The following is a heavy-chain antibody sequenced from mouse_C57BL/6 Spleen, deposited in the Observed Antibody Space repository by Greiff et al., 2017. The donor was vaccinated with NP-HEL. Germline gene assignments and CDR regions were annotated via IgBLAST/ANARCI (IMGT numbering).Heavy chain of an antibody. CDR1: GYAFSSSW. J-gene: IGHJ2*01. CDR3: ARSGYDGVLDY. D-gene: IGHD2-2*01. CDR2: IYPGDGDT. Sequence: VQLQESGPELVKPGASVKISCKASGYAFSSSWMNWVKQRPGKGLEWIGRIYPGDGDTNYNGKFKGKATLTADKSSSTAYMQLSSLTSEDSAVYFCARSGYDGVLDYWGQGTTLTVSS. V-gene: IGHV1-82*01.